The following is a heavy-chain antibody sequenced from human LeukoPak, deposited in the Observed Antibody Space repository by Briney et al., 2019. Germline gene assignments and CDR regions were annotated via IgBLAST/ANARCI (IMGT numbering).Heavy chain of an antibody. CDR1: GFRLSSYG. CDR3: AREMGSVYFDY. Sequence: GRSLRLSCTPSGFRLSSYGIHWVRQTPGKGVEWVALVSYDGSNKDYADSVKGRFTISRDNSKNTLYLQINSLRAEDTAVYYCAREMGSVYFDYWGQGTLVTVSS. D-gene: IGHD3-10*01. J-gene: IGHJ4*02. CDR2: VSYDGSNK. V-gene: IGHV3-33*01.